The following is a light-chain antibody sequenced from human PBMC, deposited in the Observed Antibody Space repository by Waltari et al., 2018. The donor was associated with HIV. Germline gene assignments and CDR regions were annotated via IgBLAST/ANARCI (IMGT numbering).Light chain of an antibody. CDR3: QQYHGFSVS. CDR1: QDISNY. CDR2: STS. J-gene: IGKJ4*01. Sequence: IRMTQSPSSISASAGDRVAITCLASQDISNYLAWYQQRPGKAPQGLIYSTSKLQTGVSSRFSGSGSGTDFTLTISRLQSEDSATYYCQQYHGFSVSFGGGTKVDIK. V-gene: IGKV1-8*01.